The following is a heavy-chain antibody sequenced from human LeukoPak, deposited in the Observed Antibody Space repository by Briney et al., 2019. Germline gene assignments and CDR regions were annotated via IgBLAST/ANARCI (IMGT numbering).Heavy chain of an antibody. CDR2: INPNSGGT. D-gene: IGHD2-2*01. CDR1: GYTFISHY. CDR3: ARVDVVVPAAYF. Sequence: ASVKVSCKASGYTFISHYINWVRQAPGQGLEWMGWINPNSGGTNYAQKFQGRVTMTRDTSISTAYMELSRLRSDDAAVYYCARVDVVVPAAYFWGQGTLVTVSS. V-gene: IGHV1-2*02. J-gene: IGHJ4*02.